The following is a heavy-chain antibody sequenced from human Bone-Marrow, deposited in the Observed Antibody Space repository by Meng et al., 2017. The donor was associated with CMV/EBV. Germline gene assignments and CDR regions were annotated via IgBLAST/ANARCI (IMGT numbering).Heavy chain of an antibody. J-gene: IGHJ5*02. Sequence: GESLKISCAASGFTFSSYWMSWVRQAPGKGLEWVANIKQDGSEKYYVDSVKGRFTISRDNAKNSLYLQMNSLRAEDTAVYYCAREGGYCSSTSCYGDWFDPWGQGTLVSVSS. CDR2: IKQDGSEK. D-gene: IGHD2-2*01. CDR3: AREGGYCSSTSCYGDWFDP. V-gene: IGHV3-7*01. CDR1: GFTFSSYW.